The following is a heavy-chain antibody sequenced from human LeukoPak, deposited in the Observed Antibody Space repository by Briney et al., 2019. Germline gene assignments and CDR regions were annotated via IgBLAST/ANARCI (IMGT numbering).Heavy chain of an antibody. CDR1: GFTFSSYG. V-gene: IGHV3-33*01. CDR3: ARDKGPRSPFDY. Sequence: GRSLRLSCAASGFTFSSYGMHWVRQAPGKGLEWVAVIWYDGSNKYYADSVKGRFTISRDNSKNTLYLQMNSLRAEDTAVYYCARDKGPRSPFDYWGQGTLVTVSS. J-gene: IGHJ4*02. CDR2: IWYDGSNK. D-gene: IGHD2-15*01.